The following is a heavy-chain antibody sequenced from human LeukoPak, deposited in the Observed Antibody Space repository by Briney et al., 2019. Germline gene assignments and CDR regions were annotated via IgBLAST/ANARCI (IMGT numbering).Heavy chain of an antibody. Sequence: GGSLRLSCAASGFTFSSYGMHWVREAPGKGLEWVADISYDGSNKYYADSVKGRFTISRDNSKNTLYLQMNSLRAEDTAVYYWAPAEGRDSYADFDYWGQGTLVTVSS. CDR3: APAEGRDSYADFDY. D-gene: IGHD5-18*01. CDR1: GFTFSSYG. CDR2: ISYDGSNK. V-gene: IGHV3-30*03. J-gene: IGHJ4*02.